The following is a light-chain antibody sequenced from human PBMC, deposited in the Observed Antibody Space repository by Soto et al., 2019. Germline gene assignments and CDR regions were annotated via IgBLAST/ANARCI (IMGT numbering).Light chain of an antibody. Sequence: DIQMTQSPTTLSASVGDRVTITCRASHSLIKWLAWYQQKPGKAPKLLIYDASSLESGVPSRFSGSGSGTEFTLTISSLQPDDFATYYCQQYNSYSGTFGQGTKVDIK. CDR3: QQYNSYSGT. V-gene: IGKV1-5*01. CDR1: HSLIKW. CDR2: DAS. J-gene: IGKJ1*01.